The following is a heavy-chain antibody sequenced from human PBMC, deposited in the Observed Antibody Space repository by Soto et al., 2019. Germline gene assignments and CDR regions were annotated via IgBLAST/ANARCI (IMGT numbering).Heavy chain of an antibody. CDR2: ISGSGGST. CDR1: GFTFSSYA. J-gene: IGHJ4*02. V-gene: IGHV3-23*01. Sequence: GGSVRLSCAASGFTFSSYAMSWVRQAPGKGLEWVSAISGSGGSTYYADSVKGRFTISRDNSKNTLYLQMNSLRAEDTAVYYCAKSPHYDFWSGPNDYWGQGTLVTVSS. D-gene: IGHD3-3*01. CDR3: AKSPHYDFWSGPNDY.